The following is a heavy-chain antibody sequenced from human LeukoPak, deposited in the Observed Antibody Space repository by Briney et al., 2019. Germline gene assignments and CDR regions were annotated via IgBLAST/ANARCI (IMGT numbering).Heavy chain of an antibody. CDR3: ARDRWGRGFDI. CDR1: GYTFTIYY. D-gene: IGHD4-23*01. J-gene: IGHJ3*02. Sequence: ASVKVSCTGSGYTFTIYYIHWGRHAPGQGLGWVGWINPNSGGTNYAQKFQGRVTMTRDTSISTAYMELSRLRSDDTVVYYCARDRWGRGFDIWGQGTMVTVSS. CDR2: INPNSGGT. V-gene: IGHV1-2*02.